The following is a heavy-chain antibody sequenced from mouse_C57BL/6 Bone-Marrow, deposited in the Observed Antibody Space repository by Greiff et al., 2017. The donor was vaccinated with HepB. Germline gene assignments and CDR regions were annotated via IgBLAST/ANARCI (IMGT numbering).Heavy chain of an antibody. CDR2: INYDGSST. CDR1: GFTFSDYY. D-gene: IGHD2-3*01. V-gene: IGHV5-16*01. CDR3: ARDGYDGYSMDY. J-gene: IGHJ4*01. Sequence: EVHLVESEGGLVQPGSSMKLSCTASGFTFSDYYMAWVRQVPEKGLEWVANINYDGSSTYYLDSLKSRFIISRDNAKNILYLQMSSLKSEDTATYYCARDGYDGYSMDYWGQGTSVTVSS.